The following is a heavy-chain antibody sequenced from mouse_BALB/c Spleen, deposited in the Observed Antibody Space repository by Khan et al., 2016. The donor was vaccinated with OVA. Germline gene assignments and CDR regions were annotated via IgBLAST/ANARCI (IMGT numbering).Heavy chain of an antibody. D-gene: IGHD2-14*01. CDR3: ARAYYRYDGYYAMDY. CDR1: GFSLSRSN. Sequence: VQLQESGPGLVAPSQSLSITCTVSGFSLSRSNIHWVRQPPGKGLEWLGMIWGGGGTDYNSTLKSRLSISKDNSKSQVFLKMNSLQTDDSAMYYCARAYYRYDGYYAMDYWGQGTSVTVSS. J-gene: IGHJ4*01. CDR2: IWGGGGT. V-gene: IGHV2-6-4*01.